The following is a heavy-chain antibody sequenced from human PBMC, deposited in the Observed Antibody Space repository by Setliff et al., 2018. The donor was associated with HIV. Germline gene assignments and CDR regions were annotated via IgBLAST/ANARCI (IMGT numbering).Heavy chain of an antibody. J-gene: IGHJ5*02. Sequence: ASVKVSCKASGYTFTRYAMNWVRQAPGQGLEWMGWINTNTGNPTYAQGFTGRFVFSVDTSGSTAYLQINSLKSKDTAMYYCARAGRLTYYNFWSGRGWFDPWGQGTLVTVSS. CDR3: ARAGRLTYYNFWSGRGWFDP. CDR2: INTNTGNP. CDR1: GYTFTRYA. V-gene: IGHV7-4-1*02. D-gene: IGHD3-3*01.